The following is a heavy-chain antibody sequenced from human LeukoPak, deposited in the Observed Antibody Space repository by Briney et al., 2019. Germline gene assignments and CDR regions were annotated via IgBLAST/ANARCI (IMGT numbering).Heavy chain of an antibody. CDR3: ARGVGYCSGGSCYWGYYFDY. D-gene: IGHD2-15*01. CDR2: INHSGST. Sequence: SETLSLTCAVYGGSFSGYYWSWIRQPPGKGLEWIGEINHSGSTNYNPSLKSRVTISVDTSKNQFSLKLSSVTAADTAVYYCARGVGYCSGGSCYWGYYFDYWGQGTLVTVSS. CDR1: GGSFSGYY. J-gene: IGHJ4*02. V-gene: IGHV4-34*01.